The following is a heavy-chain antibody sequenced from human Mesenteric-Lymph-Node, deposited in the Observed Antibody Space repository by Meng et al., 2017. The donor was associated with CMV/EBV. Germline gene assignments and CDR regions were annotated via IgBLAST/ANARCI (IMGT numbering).Heavy chain of an antibody. D-gene: IGHD6-19*01. Sequence: GGSLRLSCAASGFTFDGYGMNWVRQAPGRGLEWVSGIRWNGDSSSYADSVRGRFTISRDNVKKSVFLEMNSLRVEDTALYYCARDRRGWDFDYWGQGALVTVSS. V-gene: IGHV3-20*04. CDR1: GFTFDGYG. CDR3: ARDRRGWDFDY. J-gene: IGHJ4*02. CDR2: IRWNGDSS.